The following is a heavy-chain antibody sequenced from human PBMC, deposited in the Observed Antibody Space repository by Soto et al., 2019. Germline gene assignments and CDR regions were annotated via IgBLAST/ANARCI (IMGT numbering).Heavy chain of an antibody. V-gene: IGHV4-61*01. Sequence: QVQLQESGPGLVKPAETLSLTCTVSGGSVISGSCYWSWIRQPPGKGLEWIGYIYYSGSTNYNPPLKSRVAISVDTSKNQFSLKLSSVTAADTAVYYCARGQVWWDLLGWGQGTLVTVSS. D-gene: IGHD1-26*01. CDR2: IYYSGST. CDR1: GGSVISGSCY. J-gene: IGHJ4*02. CDR3: ARGQVWWDLLG.